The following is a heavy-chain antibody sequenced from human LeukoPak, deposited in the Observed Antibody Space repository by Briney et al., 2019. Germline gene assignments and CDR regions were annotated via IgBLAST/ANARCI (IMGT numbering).Heavy chain of an antibody. CDR3: ARGYYYDSSGYSLSYFDY. J-gene: IGHJ4*02. Sequence: ASVKVSCTASGGTFSSYAISWVRQAPGQGLEWMGGIIPIFGTANYAQKFQGRVTITADESTSTAYMELSSLRSEDTAVYYCARGYYYDSSGYSLSYFDYWGQGTLVTVSS. V-gene: IGHV1-69*01. CDR2: IIPIFGTA. D-gene: IGHD3-22*01. CDR1: GGTFSSYA.